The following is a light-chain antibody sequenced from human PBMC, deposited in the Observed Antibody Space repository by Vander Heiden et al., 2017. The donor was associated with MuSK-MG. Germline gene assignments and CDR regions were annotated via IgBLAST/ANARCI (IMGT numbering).Light chain of an antibody. CDR3: CSYRGTNTFV. V-gene: IGLV2-14*01. J-gene: IGLJ3*02. Sequence: ALPPPPSATGSPRGSITISCTGTSGDVGGYDSVSWYQQHPGKAPKLMIYDVSNRPSGVFNRFSGSKSGNTAFLTISGLQAEDEADYYCCSYRGTNTFVFGGGTKLTVL. CDR2: DVS. CDR1: SGDVGGYDS.